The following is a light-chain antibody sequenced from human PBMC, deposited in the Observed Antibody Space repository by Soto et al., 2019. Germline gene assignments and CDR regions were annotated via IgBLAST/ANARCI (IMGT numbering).Light chain of an antibody. CDR3: QQYGNSQFT. Sequence: EIVLTQSPGTLSLSPGERATLSCTASQTISKNFLAWHQQKPGQAPRLLIYGASNRATGIPDRFSGSGSGTDFTLTISRLEPEDFAVYYCQQYGNSQFTFGPGTKVDIK. J-gene: IGKJ3*01. CDR2: GAS. CDR1: QTISKNF. V-gene: IGKV3-20*01.